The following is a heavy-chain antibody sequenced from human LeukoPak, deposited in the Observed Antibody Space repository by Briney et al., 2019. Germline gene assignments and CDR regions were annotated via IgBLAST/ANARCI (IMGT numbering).Heavy chain of an antibody. V-gene: IGHV4-59*04. D-gene: IGHD1-14*01. Sequence: PSETLSLTCTVSGASISHYYWSWIRQPPGKGLEWIGTIYFSGSTSYNPSLKSRVTISVDTSKNQFSLKLTSVTAADTAVYYCAREPRSPGWFDPWGQGTLVTVSS. J-gene: IGHJ5*02. CDR2: IYFSGST. CDR3: AREPRSPGWFDP. CDR1: GASISHYY.